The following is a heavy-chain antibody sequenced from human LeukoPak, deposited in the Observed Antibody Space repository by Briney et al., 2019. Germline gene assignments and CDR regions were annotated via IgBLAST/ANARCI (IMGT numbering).Heavy chain of an antibody. Sequence: ASVKVSCKASGYTFITYGITWVRQAPGQGLEWMGWINSYNGNTNYAQKVQGRVTVTTDISTNTAYMELRSLRSDDTAVYYCARGGGGTYYFDYWGQGTLVTVSA. V-gene: IGHV1-18*01. CDR3: ARGGGGTYYFDY. CDR2: INSYNGNT. J-gene: IGHJ4*02. D-gene: IGHD1-26*01. CDR1: GYTFITYG.